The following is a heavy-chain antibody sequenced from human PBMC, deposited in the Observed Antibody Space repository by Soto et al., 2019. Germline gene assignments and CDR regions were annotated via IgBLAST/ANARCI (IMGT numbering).Heavy chain of an antibody. CDR1: GYSFTSYW. V-gene: IGHV5-51*01. J-gene: IGHJ4*02. CDR3: ASPREPGIAAAGYDY. CDR2: IYPGDSDT. Sequence: GESLKISCKGSGYSFTSYWIGWVRQMPGKGLEWMGIIYPGDSDTRYSPSFQGQVTISADKSISTAYLQWSSLKASDTAMYYCASPREPGIAAAGYDYWGQGPLVTVSS. D-gene: IGHD6-13*01.